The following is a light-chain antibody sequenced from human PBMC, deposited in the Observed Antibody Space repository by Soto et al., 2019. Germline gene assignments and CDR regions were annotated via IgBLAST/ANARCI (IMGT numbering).Light chain of an antibody. CDR3: EASDPPPRS. Sequence: WIRSGRTMFLYAKKRAIGCSRASQDVSSSYLAWYQQKLGQAPRLLMYGTSNRVTGIPDRFSCSGAGTDFHFCISSLEAEDVAVYYCEASDPPPRSFAEGTKVDI. CDR2: GTS. J-gene: IGKJ2*03. CDR1: QDVSSSY. V-gene: IGKV3-20*01.